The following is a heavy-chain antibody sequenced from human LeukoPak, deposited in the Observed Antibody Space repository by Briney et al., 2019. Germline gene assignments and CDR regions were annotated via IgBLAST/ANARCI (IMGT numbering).Heavy chain of an antibody. J-gene: IGHJ6*03. Sequence: SVKVSCKASGGTFSSYDISWVRQAPGQGLEWMGGIMPMFGKANYAQKFQGRVTTTADKATSTAYMELSSLRSEDTAVYYCATDLGSIVGATREYYYYYYMDVWGKGTTVTVSS. CDR3: ATDLGSIVGATREYYYYYYMDV. V-gene: IGHV1-69*06. D-gene: IGHD1-26*01. CDR2: IMPMFGKA. CDR1: GGTFSSYD.